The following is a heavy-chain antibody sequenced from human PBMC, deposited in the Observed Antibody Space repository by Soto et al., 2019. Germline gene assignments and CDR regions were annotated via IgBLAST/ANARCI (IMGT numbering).Heavy chain of an antibody. CDR1: GFTFSSYG. V-gene: IGHV3-30*18. CDR2: ISYDGSNK. D-gene: IGHD3-22*01. Sequence: GGSLRLSCAASGFTFSSYGMHWVRQAPGKGLEWVAVISYDGSNKYYADSVKGRFTISRDNSKNTLYLQMNSLRAEDTAVYYCAKDRRFGDSSGYPLDYWGQGTLVTVSS. J-gene: IGHJ4*02. CDR3: AKDRRFGDSSGYPLDY.